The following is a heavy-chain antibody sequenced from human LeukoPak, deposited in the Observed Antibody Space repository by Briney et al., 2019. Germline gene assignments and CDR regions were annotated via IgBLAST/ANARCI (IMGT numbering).Heavy chain of an antibody. Sequence: GGSLTLPCAASGFTFSSYGMHWVRQAPGKGLEWVAVIWYDGSNKYYADPVTGRYTISRDNSKDPRDLQMNSRRDEDTAVYYCASSGQRWPYYWGEGTLVTVSS. J-gene: IGHJ4*02. V-gene: IGHV3-33*01. CDR1: GFTFSSYG. CDR3: ASSGQRWPYY. CDR2: IWYDGSNK. D-gene: IGHD5-18*01.